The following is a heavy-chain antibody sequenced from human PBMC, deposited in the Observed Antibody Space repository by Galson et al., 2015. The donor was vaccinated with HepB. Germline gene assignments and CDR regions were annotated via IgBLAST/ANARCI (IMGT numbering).Heavy chain of an antibody. J-gene: IGHJ4*02. Sequence: SLRLSCAASGFTVSSNYMSWVRQAPGKGLEWVSVIYSGGSTYYADSVKGRFTISRDNSKNTLYLQMNSLRAEDTAVYYCASLRGYSYGYYWGQGTLVTVSS. CDR2: IYSGGST. V-gene: IGHV3-53*01. CDR3: ASLRGYSYGYY. D-gene: IGHD5-18*01. CDR1: GFTVSSNY.